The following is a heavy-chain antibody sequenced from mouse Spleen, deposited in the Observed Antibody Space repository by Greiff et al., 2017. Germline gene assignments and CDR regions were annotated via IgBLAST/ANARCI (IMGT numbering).Heavy chain of an antibody. V-gene: IGHV5-9-3*01. CDR1: GFTFSSYA. D-gene: IGHD4-1*01. CDR2: ISSGGGNT. CDR3: ARRGFTWDYFDY. J-gene: IGHJ2*01. Sequence: EVQVVESGGGLVKLGGSLKLSCAASGFTFSSYAMSWVRQTPEKRLEWVATISSGGGNTYYPDSVKGRFTISRDNAKNTLYLQMSSLKSEDTAMYYCARRGFTWDYFDYWGQGTTLTVSS.